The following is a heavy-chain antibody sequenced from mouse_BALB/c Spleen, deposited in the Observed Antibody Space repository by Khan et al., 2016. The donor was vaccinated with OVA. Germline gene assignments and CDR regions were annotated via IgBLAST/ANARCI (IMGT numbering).Heavy chain of an antibody. J-gene: IGHJ4*01. D-gene: IGHD2-1*01. CDR3: ARWGGNYPSYTMDY. Sequence: LKEYGPELVKPGASVRISCKASGYIFTSYYIHWVKQRPGQGLEWIGGIYPGSINSNYNENFKGKATLTADKSSSTAYMQLSSLTSEDSAVYFCARWGGNYPSYTMDYWGQGTSVTVSS. CDR2: IYPGSINS. V-gene: IGHV1S56*01. CDR1: GYIFTSYY.